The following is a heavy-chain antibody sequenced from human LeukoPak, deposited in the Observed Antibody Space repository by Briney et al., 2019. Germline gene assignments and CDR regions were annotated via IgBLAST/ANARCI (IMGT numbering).Heavy chain of an antibody. J-gene: IGHJ5*02. CDR2: INHSGST. CDR1: GDSISSSSYY. V-gene: IGHV4-39*07. Sequence: SETLSLTCTVSGDSISSSSYYWGFIRQPPGKGLEWIGEINHSGSTNYNPSLKSRVTISVDTSKNQFSLKLSSVTAADTAVYYCARGRRYYYDSSGYYWSWFDPWGQGTLVTVSS. D-gene: IGHD3-22*01. CDR3: ARGRRYYYDSSGYYWSWFDP.